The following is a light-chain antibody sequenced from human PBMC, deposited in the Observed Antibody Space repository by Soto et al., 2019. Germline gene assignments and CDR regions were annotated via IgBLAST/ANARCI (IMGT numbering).Light chain of an antibody. CDR3: QHYNNWPPWT. J-gene: IGKJ1*01. CDR1: QSVSSF. CDR2: GAS. V-gene: IGKV3-15*01. Sequence: ETVFTQSPGTLSLSPGDRAALSGSASQSVSSFLAWYQQKPGQAPRLLIYGASIRATGIPARFSGSGSGTEFTLTISSLQSEDFAVYYCQHYNNWPPWTFGQGTKVDIK.